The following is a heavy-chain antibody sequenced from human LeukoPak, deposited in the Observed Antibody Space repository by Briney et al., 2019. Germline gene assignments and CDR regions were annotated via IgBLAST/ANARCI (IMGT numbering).Heavy chain of an antibody. CDR3: ARGGELELRCWGGDAFDI. Sequence: GGSVKVSCKASGYTFTSYAMHRVRQAPGQRGEWMGWINAGNGNTKYSQEFQRRVTITRDTSASTAYMELSSLRSEDMAVYYCARGGELELRCWGGDAFDIWGQGTMVTVSS. J-gene: IGHJ3*02. CDR1: GYTFTSYA. CDR2: INAGNGNT. V-gene: IGHV1-3*03. D-gene: IGHD1-7*01.